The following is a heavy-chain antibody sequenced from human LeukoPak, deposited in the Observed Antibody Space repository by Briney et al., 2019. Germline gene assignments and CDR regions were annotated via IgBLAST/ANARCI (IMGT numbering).Heavy chain of an antibody. J-gene: IGHJ6*03. V-gene: IGHV3-23*01. D-gene: IGHD4-17*01. Sequence: PGGSLRLSCAASGFTFSSYAMSWVRQAPGKGLEWVSAISGSGGSTYYADSVKGRFTISRDNSKNTLYLQMNSMRAEDTAVYYCAKDLKTVTIGRLMDVWGKGTTVTVSS. CDR3: AKDLKTVTIGRLMDV. CDR1: GFTFSSYA. CDR2: ISGSGGST.